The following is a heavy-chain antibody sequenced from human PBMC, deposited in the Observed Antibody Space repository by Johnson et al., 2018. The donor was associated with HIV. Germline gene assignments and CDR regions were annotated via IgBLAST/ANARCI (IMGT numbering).Heavy chain of an antibody. CDR1: GFIFDDFG. V-gene: IGHV3-20*04. D-gene: IGHD4-17*01. Sequence: VQLVESGGGVVRPGESLRLSCAASGFIFDDFGMNWVRHAPGKGLEWVSDVNWNGARTGYADSVKGRFTISRDNAKNSLYLQMNSLRAEDTAVYYCAKDHDYGDAFDIWGQGTMVTVSS. CDR3: AKDHDYGDAFDI. J-gene: IGHJ3*02. CDR2: VNWNGART.